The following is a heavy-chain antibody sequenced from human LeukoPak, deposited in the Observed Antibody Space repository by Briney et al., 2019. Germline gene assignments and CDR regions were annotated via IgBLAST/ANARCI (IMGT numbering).Heavy chain of an antibody. Sequence: ASVKVSCKASGYTFTSYYMHWVRQAPGQGLEWMGIINPSGGSTSYAQKFQGRVTMTRDTSTSTVYMELSSLRSEDTTVYYCNTMVRGPIGDYWGQGTLVTVSS. V-gene: IGHV1-46*01. J-gene: IGHJ4*02. CDR3: NTMVRGPIGDY. CDR1: GYTFTSYY. D-gene: IGHD3-10*01. CDR2: INPSGGST.